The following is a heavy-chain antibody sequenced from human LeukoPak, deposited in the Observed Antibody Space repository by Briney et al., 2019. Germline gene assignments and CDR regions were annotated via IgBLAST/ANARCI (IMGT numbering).Heavy chain of an antibody. J-gene: IGHJ4*02. CDR2: IWYDGSSK. CDR3: ARDFELSH. D-gene: IGHD3-16*02. CDR1: GFTFSSYG. Sequence: GGSLRLSCAASGFTFSSYGMHWVRQAPGKGLEWVALIWYDGSSKHYADAVRGRFTISRDNSKNTLYLQMNSLRAEDTAVYYCARDFELSHWGQGTLVTVSS. V-gene: IGHV3-33*01.